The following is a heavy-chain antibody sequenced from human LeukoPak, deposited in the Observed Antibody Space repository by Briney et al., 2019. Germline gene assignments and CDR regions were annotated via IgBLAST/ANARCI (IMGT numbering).Heavy chain of an antibody. J-gene: IGHJ5*02. Sequence: QPSETPSLTCAVYGGSFSGYYWSWIRHPPGKGLEWIGEINHSGSTNYNPSLKSRVTISVDTSKNQFSLKLSSVTAADTAVYYCARARLLWWRGRGLDPWGQGTLVTVSS. CDR2: INHSGST. D-gene: IGHD2-21*01. CDR1: GGSFSGYY. CDR3: ARARLLWWRGRGLDP. V-gene: IGHV4-34*01.